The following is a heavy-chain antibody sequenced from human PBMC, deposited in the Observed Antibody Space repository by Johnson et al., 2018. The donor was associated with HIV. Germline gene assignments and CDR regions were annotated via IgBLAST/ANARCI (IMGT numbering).Heavy chain of an antibody. CDR1: GFTVSSNY. CDR2: IYSGGTT. CDR3: AREGGPPKLAFDI. D-gene: IGHD3-16*01. J-gene: IGHJ3*02. Sequence: VQLVESGGGLVQPGGSLRLSCAASGFTVSSNYMTWVRQAPGKRLEWVSVIYSGGTTYNADSVKGRFTISRDNSKNTLYLQMNSLRAEDTAVYYCAREGGPPKLAFDIWGQGTMFTVSS. V-gene: IGHV3-66*01.